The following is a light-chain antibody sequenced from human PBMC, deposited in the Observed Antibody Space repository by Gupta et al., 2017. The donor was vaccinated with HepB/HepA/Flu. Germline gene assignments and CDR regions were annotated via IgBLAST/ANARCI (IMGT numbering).Light chain of an antibody. J-gene: IGKJ4*01. V-gene: IGKV3-11*01. CDR2: HAS. CDR3: QQRNTGHLRIT. CDR1: QSVRRY. Sequence: DIVFTASPATLSLSPQERATHACRARQSVRRYLDAYENKPGQAPRLLIYHASHRATGTKAKFSGSGDGTDFNLTISSLEPADSAVYYCQQRNTGHLRITFGGGTKVEIK.